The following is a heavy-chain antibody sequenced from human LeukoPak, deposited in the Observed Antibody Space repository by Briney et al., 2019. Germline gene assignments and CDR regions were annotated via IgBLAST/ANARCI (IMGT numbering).Heavy chain of an antibody. CDR2: IYSGGST. CDR3: ASKIPGIAAATGY. D-gene: IGHD6-13*01. V-gene: IGHV3-53*01. J-gene: IGHJ4*02. Sequence: PGGFLRLSCAASGFTVSSNYMSWVRQAPGKGLEWVSVIYSGGSTYYADSVKGRFTISRDNSKNTLYLQMNSLRAEDTAVYYCASKIPGIAAATGYWGQGTLVTVSS. CDR1: GFTVSSNY.